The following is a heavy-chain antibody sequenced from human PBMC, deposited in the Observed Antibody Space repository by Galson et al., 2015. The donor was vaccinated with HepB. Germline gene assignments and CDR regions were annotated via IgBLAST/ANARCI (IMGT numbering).Heavy chain of an antibody. D-gene: IGHD2-2*01. CDR1: GFTFSSYA. V-gene: IGHV3-23*01. CDR2: ISGSGGST. J-gene: IGHJ4*02. Sequence: SLRLSCAASGFTFSSYAMSWVRQAPGKGLEWVSAISGSGGSTYYADSVKGRFTISRDNSKNTLYLQMNSLRAEDTAVYYCAKSRGYCSSTSCYRGWGIFDYWGQGTLVTVSS. CDR3: AKSRGYCSSTSCYRGWGIFDY.